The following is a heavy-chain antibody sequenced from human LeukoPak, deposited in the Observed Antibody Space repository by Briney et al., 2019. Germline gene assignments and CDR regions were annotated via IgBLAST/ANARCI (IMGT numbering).Heavy chain of an antibody. Sequence: SQTLSLTCAISGDSVSSHLVTWSWIRQSPSRGLEWLGRTYYRSKWSNDFAESVKSRIIIDPDTSKNQFSLQLNSVTPDDTAVYYCARAQGGIFDYLGQGTLVTVSS. J-gene: IGHJ4*02. D-gene: IGHD1-26*01. V-gene: IGHV6-1*01. CDR2: TYYRSKWSN. CDR1: GDSVSSHLVT. CDR3: ARAQGGIFDY.